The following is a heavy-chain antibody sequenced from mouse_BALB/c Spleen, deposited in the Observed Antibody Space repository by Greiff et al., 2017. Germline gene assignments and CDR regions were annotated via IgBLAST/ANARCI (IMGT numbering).Heavy chain of an antibody. D-gene: IGHD2-1*01. J-gene: IGHJ4*01. V-gene: IGHV1-55*01. CDR1: GYNFTSYW. CDR3: ARGLGNFFYYAMDY. Sequence: QVQLQQPGAELVKPGTSVKLSCKASGYNFTSYWINWVKLRPGQGLEWIGDIYPGSGSTNYNEKFKSKATLTVDTSSSTAYMQLSSLASEDSALYYCARGLGNFFYYAMDYWGQGTSVTVSS. CDR2: IYPGSGST.